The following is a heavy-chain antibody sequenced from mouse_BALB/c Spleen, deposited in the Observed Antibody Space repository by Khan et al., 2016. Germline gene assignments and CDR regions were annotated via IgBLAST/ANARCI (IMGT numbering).Heavy chain of an antibody. CDR2: INPDSSTI. J-gene: IGHJ2*01. V-gene: IGHV4-1*02. CDR1: GFDFSRYW. Sequence: EVKLLESGGGLVQPGGSLKLSCAASGFDFSRYWMSWVRQAPGKGLEWIGEINPDSSTINYTPSLKDKFIISRDNAKNTLYLQMSKLGSEDTALYFCARLQYYGYMNYWGQGTTLTVSS. CDR3: ARLQYYGYMNY. D-gene: IGHD1-2*01.